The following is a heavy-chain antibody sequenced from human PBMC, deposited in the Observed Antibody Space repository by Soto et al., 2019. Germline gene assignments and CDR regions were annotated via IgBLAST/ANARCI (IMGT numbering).Heavy chain of an antibody. J-gene: IGHJ2*01. D-gene: IGHD1-26*01. CDR1: GFTCSCCA. Sequence: QVLESGGGLVQPGGSLRLSCAASGFTCSCCAMSWRRQAPGKGLEWVSTIHGDGDYTHDTDSVKGRFTISRDTSRNMVYRQMNSLRADDTAVYFCAKKRGAADYSNWSSAVWCRGTLVTVSS. CDR3: AKKRGAADYSNWSSAV. CDR2: IHGDGDYT. V-gene: IGHV3-23*01.